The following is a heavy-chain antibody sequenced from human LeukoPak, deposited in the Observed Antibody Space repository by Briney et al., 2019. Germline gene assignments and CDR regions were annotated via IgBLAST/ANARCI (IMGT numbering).Heavy chain of an antibody. CDR1: GYTFTGYY. J-gene: IGHJ4*02. CDR3: ARSPHILTGENFDY. V-gene: IGHV1-2*02. Sequence: ASVKVSCKASGYTFTGYYMHWVRQAPGQGLEWMGWINPNSGGTNYAQKFQGRVTMTRDTSISTAYMELSRLRSDDTAVYYCARSPHILTGENFDYWGQGTLVTVSS. D-gene: IGHD3-9*01. CDR2: INPNSGGT.